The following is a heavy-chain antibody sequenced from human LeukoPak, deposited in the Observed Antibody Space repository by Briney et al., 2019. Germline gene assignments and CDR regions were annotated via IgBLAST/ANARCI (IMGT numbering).Heavy chain of an antibody. D-gene: IGHD2-8*01. Sequence: SETLSLTCSVSTDSTNTYYWSWIRQSPGKGLEWIGHIYHSGTTDYNPSFKSRVIISIDMSKNEFSLKLTTVTVADTAMYYCVRLRWQMLAPYFDHWGQGAFVIVSS. CDR2: IYHSGTT. J-gene: IGHJ4*02. V-gene: IGHV4-59*03. CDR3: VRLRWQMLAPYFDH. CDR1: TDSTNTYY.